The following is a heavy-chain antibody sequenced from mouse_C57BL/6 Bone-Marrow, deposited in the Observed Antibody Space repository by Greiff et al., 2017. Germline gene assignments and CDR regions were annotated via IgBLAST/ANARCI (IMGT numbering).Heavy chain of an antibody. CDR2: IRSKSNNYAT. CDR3: VRQCSRQLRLRKAMDY. CDR1: GFSFNTYA. Sequence: EVMLVESGGGLVQPKGSLKLSCAASGFSFNTYAMNWVRQAPGKGLEWVARIRSKSNNYATYYADSVKDRFTISRDDSESMLYLQMNNLKTEDTAMYYCVRQCSRQLRLRKAMDYWGQGTSVTVSS. D-gene: IGHD3-2*02. J-gene: IGHJ4*01. V-gene: IGHV10-1*01.